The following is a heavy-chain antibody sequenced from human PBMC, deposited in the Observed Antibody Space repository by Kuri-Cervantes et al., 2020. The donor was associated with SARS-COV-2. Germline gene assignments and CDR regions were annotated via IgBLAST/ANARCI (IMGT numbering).Heavy chain of an antibody. CDR2: INPSGGST. J-gene: IGHJ4*02. D-gene: IGHD7-27*01. CDR1: GYTFTSYY. CDR3: ASAELTGIDY. Sequence: ASVKVSCKASGYTFTSYYMHWVRQAPGQGLEWMGIINPSGGSTSYAQKFQGRVTRTRDTSTRTVYMELSSLRSEDTAVYYCASAELTGIDYWGQGTLVTVSS. V-gene: IGHV1-46*03.